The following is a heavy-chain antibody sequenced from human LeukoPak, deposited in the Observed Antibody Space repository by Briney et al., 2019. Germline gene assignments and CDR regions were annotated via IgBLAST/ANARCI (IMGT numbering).Heavy chain of an antibody. D-gene: IGHD1-26*01. J-gene: IGHJ6*03. CDR3: ARAPYRNYYYYYYMDV. CDR2: ISSSGSTI. Sequence: GGSLRLSCAASGFSFSDYYMSWIRQAPGKGLEWVSYISSSGSTIYYADSVKGRFTISRDNAKNSLYLQMNSLRAEDTAVYYCARAPYRNYYYYYYMDVWGKGTTVTVSS. V-gene: IGHV3-11*01. CDR1: GFSFSDYY.